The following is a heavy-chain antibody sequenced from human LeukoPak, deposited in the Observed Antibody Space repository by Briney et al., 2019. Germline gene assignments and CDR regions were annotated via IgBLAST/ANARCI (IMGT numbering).Heavy chain of an antibody. V-gene: IGHV3-74*01. Sequence: GGSLRLSCAASGFTFSSYWMHWVGQAPGKGLVWVSRINSDGSSTSYADSVKGRFTISRDNAKNTLYLQMNSLRAEDTAVYYCARGFEDYYYYGMDVWGQGTTVTVSS. CDR1: GFTFSSYW. J-gene: IGHJ6*02. CDR2: INSDGSST. CDR3: ARGFEDYYYYGMDV.